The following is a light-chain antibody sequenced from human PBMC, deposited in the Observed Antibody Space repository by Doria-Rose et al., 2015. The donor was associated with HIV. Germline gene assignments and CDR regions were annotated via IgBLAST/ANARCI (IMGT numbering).Light chain of an antibody. CDR1: QRFSSTY. Sequence: DIVMTQTPGTLSLSPGERATLSCRASQRFSSTYLAWYQQKPGQAHSLLIYDGSTRATGIPDRFSASVSGTDFTLTINRQEPEDFALYYCHQYGTSWTFGQGTKVEI. V-gene: IGKV3-20*01. J-gene: IGKJ1*01. CDR3: HQYGTSWT. CDR2: DGS.